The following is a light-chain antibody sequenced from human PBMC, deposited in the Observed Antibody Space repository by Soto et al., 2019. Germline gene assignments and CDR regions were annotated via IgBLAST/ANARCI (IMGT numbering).Light chain of an antibody. J-gene: IGKJ5*01. CDR3: QQYGGSPST. Sequence: IVSTQTPGTLSLSPRARATLSCRASQSVSSRLAWYQHKPGQAPRLLISGASSRATGIPDRFSGSGSGTDFTLTISRLEPEDFALYYCQQYGGSPSTFGQGTRLEIK. CDR2: GAS. V-gene: IGKV3-20*01. CDR1: QSVSSR.